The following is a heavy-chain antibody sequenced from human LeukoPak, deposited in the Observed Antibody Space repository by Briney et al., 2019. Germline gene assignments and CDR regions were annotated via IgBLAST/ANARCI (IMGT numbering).Heavy chain of an antibody. CDR3: ARRLGHCSGGSCVP. V-gene: IGHV1-2*02. Sequence: ASVNVSCKASGYTFTDYYIHWVRQAPGQGLEWMGWIIPSSGGTNYAQKFQGRVTMSRDTPISTAYMELSRLTSDDTAVYYCARRLGHCSGGSCVPWGQGTLVTVSS. CDR1: GYTFTDYY. J-gene: IGHJ5*02. CDR2: IIPSSGGT. D-gene: IGHD2-15*01.